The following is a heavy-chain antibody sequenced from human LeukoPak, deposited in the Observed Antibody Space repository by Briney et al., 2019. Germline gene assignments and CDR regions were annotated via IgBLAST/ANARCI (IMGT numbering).Heavy chain of an antibody. CDR3: ARHHYNWNDVGSTFDY. Sequence: GESLKISCKGSGYRFTSYWIGWVRQMPGKGLEWMGIIYPGDSDTRYSPSFQGQVTISADKSISTAYLQWSSLKASDTAMYYCARHHYNWNDVGSTFDYWGQGTLVTVSS. J-gene: IGHJ4*02. CDR2: IYPGDSDT. CDR1: GYRFTSYW. D-gene: IGHD1-20*01. V-gene: IGHV5-51*01.